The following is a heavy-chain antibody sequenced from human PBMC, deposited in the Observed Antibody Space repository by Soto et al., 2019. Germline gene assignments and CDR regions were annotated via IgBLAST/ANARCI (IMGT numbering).Heavy chain of an antibody. CDR1: GGSISSGGYY. Sequence: QVQLQESGPGLVKPSQTLSLTCTVSGGSISSGGYYWSWIRQHPGKGLEWIGYIYYSGSTYYNPSLKSRVTISVDTSKNQFSLKLSSVTAADTAVYYCARDHYRDYGDDWRRDAFDIWGQGTMVTVSS. CDR2: IYYSGST. J-gene: IGHJ3*02. D-gene: IGHD4-17*01. V-gene: IGHV4-31*03. CDR3: ARDHYRDYGDDWRRDAFDI.